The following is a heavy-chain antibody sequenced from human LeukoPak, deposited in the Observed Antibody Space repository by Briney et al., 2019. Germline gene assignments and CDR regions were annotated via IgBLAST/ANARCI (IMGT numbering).Heavy chain of an antibody. V-gene: IGHV3-21*01. D-gene: IGHD5-18*01. CDR3: ARGDDGYNYWVVDY. Sequence: GGSLRPSCAASGFTFSSYSMNWVRQAPGKGLEWVSSISSSSSYIYYADSVKGRFTISRDNAKNSLYLQMNSLRAEDTAVYYCARGDDGYNYWVVDYWGQGTLVTVSS. CDR1: GFTFSSYS. J-gene: IGHJ4*02. CDR2: ISSSSSYI.